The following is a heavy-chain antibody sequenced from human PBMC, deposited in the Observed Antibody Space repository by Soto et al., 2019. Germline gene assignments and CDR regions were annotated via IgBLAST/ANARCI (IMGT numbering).Heavy chain of an antibody. J-gene: IGHJ4*02. CDR2: ISGSGGSGRG. CDR1: GFSFRKYA. CDR3: AKDLDDYSSAIDF. Sequence: PGGSLRLSCVGSGFSFRKYAMNWVRQAPGKGLEWVSGISGSGGSGRGFYADPVKGRFTISRDNSKNTLYLEMKSLRAEDTAVYYCAKDLDDYSSAIDFWGQGTLVTAPQ. D-gene: IGHD4-4*01. V-gene: IGHV3-23*01.